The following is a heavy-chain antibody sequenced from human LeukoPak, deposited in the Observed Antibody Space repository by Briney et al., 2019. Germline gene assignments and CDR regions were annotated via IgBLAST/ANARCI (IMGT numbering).Heavy chain of an antibody. V-gene: IGHV3-33*01. CDR1: GFTFSSYG. J-gene: IGHJ6*02. CDR2: IWYDGSNK. CDR3: AREIGYGMDV. D-gene: IGHD3-22*01. Sequence: GRSLRLSCAASGFTFSSYGMHWVRQAPGKGLEWVAVIWYDGSNKNYVDSVKGQFTISRDDSKNTLYLEMNSLRAEDTAVYYCAREIGYGMDVWGQGTTVTVSS.